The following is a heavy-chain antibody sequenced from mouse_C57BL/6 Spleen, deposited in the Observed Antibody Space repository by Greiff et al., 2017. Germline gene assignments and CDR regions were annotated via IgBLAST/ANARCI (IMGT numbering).Heavy chain of an antibody. CDR2: IDPSDSET. D-gene: IGHD2-4*01. V-gene: IGHV1-52*01. CDR3: AKGLYYYAMDY. J-gene: IGHJ4*01. Sequence: QVQLQQPGAELVRPGSSVTLSCKASGYTFTSYWMHWVKPRPIQGLEWIGNIDPSDSETHSNQKFKDKATLTVDKSSSTAYMQLSSLTAEDSAVYYCAKGLYYYAMDYWGQGTSVTVSS. CDR1: GYTFTSYW.